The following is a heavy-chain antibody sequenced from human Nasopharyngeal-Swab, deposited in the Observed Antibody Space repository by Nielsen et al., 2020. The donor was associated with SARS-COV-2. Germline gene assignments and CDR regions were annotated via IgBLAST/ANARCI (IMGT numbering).Heavy chain of an antibody. Sequence: SETLSLTCTVSGGSISSYYWSWIRQPAGKGLEWIGRIYTTGSTYYNPSLKSRVTISIDTSKNQFSLKLSSVTAADTAVYYCARLYISPRRFDPWGQGTLVTVSS. J-gene: IGHJ5*02. V-gene: IGHV4-4*07. CDR1: GGSISSYY. CDR3: ARLYISPRRFDP. D-gene: IGHD2-2*02. CDR2: IYTTGST.